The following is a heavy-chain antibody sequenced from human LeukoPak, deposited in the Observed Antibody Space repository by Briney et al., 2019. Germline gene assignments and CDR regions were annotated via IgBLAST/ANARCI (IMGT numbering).Heavy chain of an antibody. CDR1: GGSFSGYY. J-gene: IGHJ3*02. D-gene: IGHD7-27*01. CDR2: INHSGST. CDR3: AKVDPNWGSTFGAFDI. Sequence: SETLSLTCAVYGGSFSGYYWSWIRQPPGKGLKWIGEINHSGSTNYNPSLKSRVTISVDTSKNQFSLKLSSVTAADTAVYYCAKVDPNWGSTFGAFDIWGQGTMVTVSS. V-gene: IGHV4-34*01.